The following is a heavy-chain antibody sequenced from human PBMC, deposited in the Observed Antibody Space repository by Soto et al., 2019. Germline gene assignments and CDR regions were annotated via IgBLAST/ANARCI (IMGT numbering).Heavy chain of an antibody. CDR3: ARDKACSGGSCYSGTSWFDP. Sequence: QVQLVESGGGVVQPGRSLRLSCAASGFTFSSYAMHWVRQAPGKGLEWVAVISYVGSNKYYADSVKGRFTISRDNSKNTLYLQMNSLGAEDTAVYYCARDKACSGGSCYSGTSWFDPWGQGTLVTVSS. V-gene: IGHV3-30-3*01. CDR1: GFTFSSYA. J-gene: IGHJ5*02. CDR2: ISYVGSNK. D-gene: IGHD2-15*01.